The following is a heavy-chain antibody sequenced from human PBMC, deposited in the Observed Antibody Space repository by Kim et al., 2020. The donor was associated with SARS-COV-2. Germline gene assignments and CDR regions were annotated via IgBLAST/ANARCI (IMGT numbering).Heavy chain of an antibody. V-gene: IGHV4-61*02. CDR3: ARGDYGGNFFPG. D-gene: IGHD4-17*01. J-gene: IGHJ4*02. Sequence: SETLSLTCTVSGGSISSGSYYWSWIRQPAGKGLEWIGRIYTSGSTNYNPSLKSRVTISVDTSTNQFSLKLSSVTAADTAVYYCARGDYGGNFFPGWGQGTLVTVSS. CDR1: GGSISSGSYY. CDR2: IYTSGST.